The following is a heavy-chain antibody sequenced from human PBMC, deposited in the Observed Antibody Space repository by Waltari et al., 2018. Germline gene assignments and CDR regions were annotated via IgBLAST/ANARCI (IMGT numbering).Heavy chain of an antibody. CDR2: TYQSGSA. Sequence: QVQLQESGPRLVKPSETLSLTCSVSGFPIGSEYYWAWVRQSPGEGLVWIGSTYQSGSADYNPSLKGRVTISGETSKNQFSLKLTSATVADSGVYYCARLSPYTSSGDFFDPWGQGALVTVSS. CDR3: ARLSPYTSSGDFFDP. D-gene: IGHD2-21*02. CDR1: GFPIGSEYY. V-gene: IGHV4-38-2*01. J-gene: IGHJ5*02.